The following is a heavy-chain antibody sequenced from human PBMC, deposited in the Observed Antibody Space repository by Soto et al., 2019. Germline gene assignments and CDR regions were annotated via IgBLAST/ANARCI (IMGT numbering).Heavy chain of an antibody. Sequence: GGSLRLSCAASGFTFSSYAMHWVRQAPGKGLEWVAVISYDGSNKYYADSVKGRFTISRDNSKNTLYLQMNSLRAEDTAVYYCARPNQGIAVAGHGEDYYYGMDVWGQGTTVTVSS. V-gene: IGHV3-30-3*01. J-gene: IGHJ6*02. CDR1: GFTFSSYA. CDR2: ISYDGSNK. D-gene: IGHD6-19*01. CDR3: ARPNQGIAVAGHGEDYYYGMDV.